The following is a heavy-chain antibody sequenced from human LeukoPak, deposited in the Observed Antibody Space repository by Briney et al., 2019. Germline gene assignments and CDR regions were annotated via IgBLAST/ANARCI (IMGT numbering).Heavy chain of an antibody. D-gene: IGHD3-10*01. Sequence: PSETLSLTCTVSGYSISSGYYWGWVRQSPGRGLEWIGEINHSGSTNYNPSLKSRVTISVDTSKNQFSLKLSSVTAADTAVYYCARHSRLLFDYWGQGTPVTVSS. CDR2: INHSGST. CDR1: GYSISSGYY. CDR3: ARHSRLLFDY. J-gene: IGHJ4*02. V-gene: IGHV4-38-2*02.